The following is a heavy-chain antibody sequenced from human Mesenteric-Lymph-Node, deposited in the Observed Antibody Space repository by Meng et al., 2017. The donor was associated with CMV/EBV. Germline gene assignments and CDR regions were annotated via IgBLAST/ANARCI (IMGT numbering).Heavy chain of an antibody. Sequence: RGSLRLSCAASGFTFSSYEMNWVRQAPGKGLEWVSYISSSGSTIYYADSVKGRFTISRDNAKNSLYLQMNSLRAEDTAVYYCAREGMITMVRGVRLFDYWGQGTLVTVSS. J-gene: IGHJ4*02. V-gene: IGHV3-48*03. CDR3: AREGMITMVRGVRLFDY. D-gene: IGHD3-10*01. CDR1: GFTFSSYE. CDR2: ISSSGSTI.